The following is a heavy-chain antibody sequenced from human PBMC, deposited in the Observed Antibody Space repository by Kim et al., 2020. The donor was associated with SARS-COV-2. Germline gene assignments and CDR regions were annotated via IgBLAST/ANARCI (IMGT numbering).Heavy chain of an antibody. D-gene: IGHD3-22*01. V-gene: IGHV3-15*01. J-gene: IGHJ4*02. Sequence: APVKGRLTSSRDDSKNTLYLQMNSLKTEDTAVYYCTTFGYYDSSGYYGDYWGQGTLVTVSS. CDR3: TTFGYYDSSGYYGDY.